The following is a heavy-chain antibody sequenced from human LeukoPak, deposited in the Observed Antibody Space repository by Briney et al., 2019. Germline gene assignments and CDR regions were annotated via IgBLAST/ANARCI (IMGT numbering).Heavy chain of an antibody. CDR1: RGTFSSYA. CDR2: IIPIFGTA. V-gene: IGHV1-69*05. CDR3: ARSTTVTTYIFDY. J-gene: IGHJ4*02. Sequence: SVKVSCMASRGTFSSYAISWVRQAPGQGLEWMGGIIPIFGTANYAQKFQGRVTITTDESTSTAYMELSSLRSEDTAVYYCARSTTVTTYIFDYWGQGTLVTVSS. D-gene: IGHD4-17*01.